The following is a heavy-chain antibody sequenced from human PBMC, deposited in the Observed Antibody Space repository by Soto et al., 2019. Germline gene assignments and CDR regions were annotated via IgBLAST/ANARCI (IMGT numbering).Heavy chain of an antibody. J-gene: IGHJ4*02. Sequence: PGGSLRLSCAASGFRFSDQYMTWIRQAPGKGLEWVSKISGGGTTTHYADSVKGRFTVSRDNAKNSLYLQMNSLRAEDTAVYYCAGDPYYYGSAFWGQGTLVTVSS. D-gene: IGHD3-10*01. V-gene: IGHV3-11*01. CDR1: GFRFSDQY. CDR3: AGDPYYYGSAF. CDR2: ISGGGTTT.